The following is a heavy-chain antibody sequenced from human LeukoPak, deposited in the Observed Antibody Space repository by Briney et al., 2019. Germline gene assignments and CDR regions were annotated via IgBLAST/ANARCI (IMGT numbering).Heavy chain of an antibody. D-gene: IGHD6-19*01. CDR3: ARDLKMGYSSGRYSWGTGSSNDY. J-gene: IGHJ4*02. V-gene: IGHV1-2*02. Sequence: GASVKVSCKASGYTFTDYSIHWVRQAPGQGLEWMGWINPNSGGTNYVQKFQGRITMTTDTSTSTAYMELRSLRSDDTAVYYCARDLKMGYSSGRYSWGTGSSNDYWGQGTLVTVSS. CDR2: INPNSGGT. CDR1: GYTFTDYS.